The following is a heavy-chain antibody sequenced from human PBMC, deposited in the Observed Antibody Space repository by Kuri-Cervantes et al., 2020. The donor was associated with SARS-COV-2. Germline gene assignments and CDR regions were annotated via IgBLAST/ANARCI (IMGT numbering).Heavy chain of an antibody. CDR3: ARRQWSIAAAYYFDY. V-gene: IGHV3-48*01. J-gene: IGHJ4*02. CDR2: ISSSSSTI. D-gene: IGHD6-13*01. Sequence: GESLKISCAASGFTFSSYSLNWVRQAPGEGLEWVSYISSSSSTIYYADSVKGRFTISRDNAKNSLYLQMNSLRAEDTAVYYCARRQWSIAAAYYFDYWGQGTLVTVSS. CDR1: GFTFSSYS.